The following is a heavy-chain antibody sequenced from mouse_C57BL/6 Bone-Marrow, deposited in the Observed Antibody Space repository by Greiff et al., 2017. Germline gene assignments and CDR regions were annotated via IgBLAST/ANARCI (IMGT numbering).Heavy chain of an antibody. Sequence: VQLQQSGAELARPGASVKLSCKASGYTFTNYCISWVKQSTGQGLEWIGEIYPRSGNTYYNEKFKGKATLTADKSSSTAYMELRSLTSEDSAVYLCARDGSSVYWYFDVGGTGTTVTVSS. CDR1: GYTFTNYC. CDR3: ARDGSSVYWYFDV. D-gene: IGHD1-1*01. J-gene: IGHJ1*03. CDR2: IYPRSGNT. V-gene: IGHV1-81*01.